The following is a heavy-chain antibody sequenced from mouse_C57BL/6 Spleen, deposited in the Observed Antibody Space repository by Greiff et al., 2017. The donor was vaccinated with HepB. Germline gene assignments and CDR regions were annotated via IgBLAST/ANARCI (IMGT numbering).Heavy chain of an antibody. CDR3: AKLGRAY. CDR1: GFTFSDYG. J-gene: IGHJ3*01. CDR2: ISSGSSTI. D-gene: IGHD4-1*01. Sequence: VQLQQSGGGLVKPGGSLKLSCAASGFTFSDYGMHWVRQAPEKGLEWVAYISSGSSTIYYADTVKGRFTISRDNAKNTLFLQMTSLRSEDTAMYYCAKLGRAYWGQGTLVTVSA. V-gene: IGHV5-17*01.